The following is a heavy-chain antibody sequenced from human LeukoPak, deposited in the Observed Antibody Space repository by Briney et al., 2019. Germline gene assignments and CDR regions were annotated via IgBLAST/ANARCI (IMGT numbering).Heavy chain of an antibody. CDR3: ARSQRQWELPPGD. V-gene: IGHV4-59*01. D-gene: IGHD1-26*01. Sequence: SETLSLTCTVSGGSISSYYWSWIRQPPGKGLEWIGYIYYSGSTNYNPSLKSRVTISVDTSKNQFSLKLSSVTAADTAVYHCARSQRQWELPPGDWGQGTLVTVSS. CDR2: IYYSGST. CDR1: GGSISSYY. J-gene: IGHJ4*02.